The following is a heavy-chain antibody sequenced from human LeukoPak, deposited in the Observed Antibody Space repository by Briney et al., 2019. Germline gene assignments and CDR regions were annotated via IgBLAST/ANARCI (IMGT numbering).Heavy chain of an antibody. V-gene: IGHV4-59*01. CDR1: GGSISSYY. CDR2: IYYSGST. CDR3: ARGGYSGYDFLFDY. J-gene: IGHJ4*02. D-gene: IGHD5-12*01. Sequence: SETLSLTCTVSGGSISSYYWSWIRQPQGKGLEWLGYIYYSGSTNYNPSLKSRVTISVDTSKNQFSLKLSFVTAADTAVYYCARGGYSGYDFLFDYWGQGTLVTVSS.